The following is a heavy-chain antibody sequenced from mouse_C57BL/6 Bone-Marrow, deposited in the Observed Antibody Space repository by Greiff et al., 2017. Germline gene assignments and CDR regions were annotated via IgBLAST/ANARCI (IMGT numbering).Heavy chain of an antibody. CDR3: ARAHGSSYDYFDY. J-gene: IGHJ2*01. Sequence: EVKLQQSGPGLVKPSQSLSLTCSVTGYSITSGYSWTWIRPFPGNKLEWMGSISYDGSTNYNPSLKNRSSITRDTAKNQFFLKLNSVTTEDTATYYCARAHGSSYDYFDYWGQGTTLTVSS. CDR1: GYSITSGYS. CDR2: ISYDGST. D-gene: IGHD1-1*01. V-gene: IGHV3-6*01.